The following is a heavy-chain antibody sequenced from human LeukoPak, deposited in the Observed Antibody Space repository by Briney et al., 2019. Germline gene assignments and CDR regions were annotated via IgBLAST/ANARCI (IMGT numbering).Heavy chain of an antibody. CDR1: GGSFSNYD. Sequence: SETLSLTCGVYGGSFSNYDWNWIRQPPGKGLEWIGEINHSGSTSYNPSLKSRVTISVDTSKNQFSLKLSSVTAADTAVYYCARDRPDTVFDYWGQGTLVTVSS. CDR3: ARDRPDTVFDY. D-gene: IGHD5-18*01. V-gene: IGHV4-34*01. J-gene: IGHJ4*02. CDR2: INHSGST.